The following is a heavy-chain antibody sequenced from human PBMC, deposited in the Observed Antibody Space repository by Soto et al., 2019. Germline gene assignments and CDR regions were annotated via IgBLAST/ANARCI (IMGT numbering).Heavy chain of an antibody. D-gene: IGHD2-21*01. CDR2: ISYDGSNK. Sequence: PGGSLRLSCAASGFTFSSYGMHWVRQAPGKGLEWVAVISYDGSNKYYADSVKGRFTISRDNSKNTLSLQMNSLRPEDTALYYCAKATSATCTGSICYSFDYWGQGTLVTVSS. CDR1: GFTFSSYG. CDR3: AKATSATCTGSICYSFDY. J-gene: IGHJ4*02. V-gene: IGHV3-30*18.